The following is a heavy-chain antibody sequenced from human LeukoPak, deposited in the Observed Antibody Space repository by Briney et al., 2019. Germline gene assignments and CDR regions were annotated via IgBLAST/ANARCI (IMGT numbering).Heavy chain of an antibody. J-gene: IGHJ4*02. Sequence: PGGSLRLSCAASGFTFSSYGIHWVRRAPGKGLEWVAFIRFDGSNKYYADSVKGRFTISRDNSKNMLYLQMNSLRAEDTAVYYCAKPHFDYWGQGTLVTVSS. CDR2: IRFDGSNK. CDR1: GFTFSSYG. CDR3: AKPHFDY. V-gene: IGHV3-30*02.